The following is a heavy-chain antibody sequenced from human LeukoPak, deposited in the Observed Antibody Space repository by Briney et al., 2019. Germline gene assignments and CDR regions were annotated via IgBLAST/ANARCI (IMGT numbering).Heavy chain of an antibody. CDR2: IYSDGGT. CDR3: ASGPLTYSSDWYEMGY. V-gene: IGHV3-NL1*01. CDR1: GFIVSSSC. D-gene: IGHD6-19*01. Sequence: GGSLRLSCAASGFIVSSSCMSWVRQAPGQGLEWVSVIYSDGGTSFAGNTYYADSVEGRFTISRDSSKNTLYLQMNSLRAEDTAVYYCASGPLTYSSDWYEMGYWGQGTLVTVSS. J-gene: IGHJ4*02.